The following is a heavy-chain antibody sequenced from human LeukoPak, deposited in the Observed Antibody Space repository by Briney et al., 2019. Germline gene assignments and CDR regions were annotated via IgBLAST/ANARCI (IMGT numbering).Heavy chain of an antibody. J-gene: IGHJ4*02. Sequence: PGGSLRLSCAASGFTFSSYSMNWVRQAPGKGLEWVSSIGSSSSYIYYADSVKGRFTISRDNAKNSLYLQMNSLRAEDTAVYYCAREEVYCSGGSCYSDFDYWGQGTLVTVSS. CDR2: IGSSSSYI. V-gene: IGHV3-21*01. CDR1: GFTFSSYS. CDR3: AREEVYCSGGSCYSDFDY. D-gene: IGHD2-15*01.